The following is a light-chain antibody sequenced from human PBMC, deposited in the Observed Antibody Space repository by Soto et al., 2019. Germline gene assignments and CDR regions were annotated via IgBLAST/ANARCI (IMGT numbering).Light chain of an antibody. Sequence: QSVLTQPPSASGTPGQRVTISCSGSSSNIGSNYVYWYQQLPGTAPKLLIYRNNQRPSGVPDRFSGSKSGTSASLAISGLRSEDDADYYCVAWDDSLSGYVVFGGGTKLTVL. CDR3: VAWDDSLSGYVV. CDR2: RNN. CDR1: SSNIGSNY. V-gene: IGLV1-47*01. J-gene: IGLJ2*01.